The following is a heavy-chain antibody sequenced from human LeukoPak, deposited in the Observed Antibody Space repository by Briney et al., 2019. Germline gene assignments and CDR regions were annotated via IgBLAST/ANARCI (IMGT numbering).Heavy chain of an antibody. CDR3: ARAPIVVELNAFDI. CDR1: GGSFSSSNW. CDR2: IYHSGST. J-gene: IGHJ3*02. D-gene: IGHD2-21*01. Sequence: SGTLSLTCAVSGGSFSSSNWWSWVRQPPGKGLEWIGEIYHSGSTNYNPSLKSRVAISVDKSKNQFSLKLSSVTAADTAVYYCARAPIVVELNAFDIWGQGTMVTVSS. V-gene: IGHV4-4*02.